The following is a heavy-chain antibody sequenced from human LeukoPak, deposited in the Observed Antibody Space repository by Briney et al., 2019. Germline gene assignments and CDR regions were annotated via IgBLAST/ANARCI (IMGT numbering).Heavy chain of an antibody. V-gene: IGHV4-34*01. Sequence: SETLSLTCDVPGGSFSGYLWSWIRQSPGKGLEWIGEVNHRGSPNYNPSLESRVTISVDTSKNQFSLKLTSVTAADTAVYYCARGPPTDYDILTGYSTNFDYWAQGTLVTVSS. CDR1: GGSFSGYL. J-gene: IGHJ4*02. CDR2: VNHRGSP. D-gene: IGHD3-9*01. CDR3: ARGPPTDYDILTGYSTNFDY.